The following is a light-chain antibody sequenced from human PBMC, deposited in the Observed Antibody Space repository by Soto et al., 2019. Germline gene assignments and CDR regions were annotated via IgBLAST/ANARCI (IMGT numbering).Light chain of an antibody. Sequence: QSALTQPPSASGSPGQSVAISCTGTSSDVGGYNYASWYQQHPGKAPKLMIYDVSKRPSGVPDRFSGSKSGNTASLTVSGLQAEDEADYYCSSYAGTHIVFGTGTKVTV. J-gene: IGLJ1*01. CDR1: SSDVGGYNY. CDR3: SSYAGTHIV. V-gene: IGLV2-8*01. CDR2: DVS.